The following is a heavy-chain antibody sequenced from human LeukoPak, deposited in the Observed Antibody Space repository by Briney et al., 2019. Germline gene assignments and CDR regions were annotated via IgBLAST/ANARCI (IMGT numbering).Heavy chain of an antibody. V-gene: IGHV3-23*01. D-gene: IGHD4-23*01. CDR1: GFTFSSYA. CDR3: ARGIGGPDY. CDR2: IRGSGGNT. Sequence: GGSLRLSCAASGFTFSSYAMTWVRQAPGKGLEWLSVIRGSGGNTYYADSVKGRFTISRDNSKSTLYLQMNSLRAEDTAVYYCARGIGGPDYWGRGTLVTVSS. J-gene: IGHJ4*02.